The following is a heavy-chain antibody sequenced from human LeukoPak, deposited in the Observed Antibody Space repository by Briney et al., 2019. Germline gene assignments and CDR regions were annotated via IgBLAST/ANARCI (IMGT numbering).Heavy chain of an antibody. CDR2: IWYDGSNK. J-gene: IGHJ4*02. CDR3: ARGRGADYGGNSGYFDY. CDR1: GFTFSGFG. D-gene: IGHD4-23*01. Sequence: PGGSLRLSCAASGFTFSGFGMHWVRQAPGKGLEWVAVIWYDGSNKYYADSVKGRFTISRDNPKNTLYVQMNSLRAEDTAVYYCARGRGADYGGNSGYFDYWGQGTQVTVSS. V-gene: IGHV3-33*01.